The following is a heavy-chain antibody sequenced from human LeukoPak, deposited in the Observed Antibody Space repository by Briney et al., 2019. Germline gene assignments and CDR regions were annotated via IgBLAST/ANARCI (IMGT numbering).Heavy chain of an antibody. CDR3: ARDQGAGTDRFWMNYYYGMDV. CDR2: INPNSGGT. V-gene: IGHV1-2*02. D-gene: IGHD6-13*01. Sequence: ASVKVSCKASEYTFTGYYMHWVRQAPGQGLEWMGWINPNSGGTNYAQKFQGRVTMTRDTSISTAYMELSRLRSDDTAVYYCARDQGAGTDRFWMNYYYGMDVWGQGTTVTVSS. J-gene: IGHJ6*02. CDR1: EYTFTGYY.